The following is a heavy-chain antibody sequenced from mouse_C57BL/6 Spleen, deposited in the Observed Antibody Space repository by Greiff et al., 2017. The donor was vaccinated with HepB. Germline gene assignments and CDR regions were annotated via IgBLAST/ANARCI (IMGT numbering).Heavy chain of an antibody. CDR2: IHPNSGST. J-gene: IGHJ3*01. Sequence: QVQLQQPGAELVKPGASVKLSCKASGYTFTSYWMHWVKQRPGQGLEWIGMIHPNSGSTNYNEKFKSKATLTVDKPSSTAYMQRSSLTSEDSAVYYCARPDSDDYEGFAYWGQGTLVTVSA. V-gene: IGHV1-64*01. CDR1: GYTFTSYW. CDR3: ARPDSDDYEGFAY. D-gene: IGHD2-4*01.